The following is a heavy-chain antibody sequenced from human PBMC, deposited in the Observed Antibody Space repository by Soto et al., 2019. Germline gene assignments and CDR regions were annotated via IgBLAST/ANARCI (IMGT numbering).Heavy chain of an antibody. CDR3: AKDPNGDYVGAFDD. CDR1: GLTFSTFG. V-gene: IGHV3-23*01. D-gene: IGHD2-21*02. CDR2: ISGDGTGT. Sequence: EAQLLESGGGLIRPGASLRLSCAGSGLTFSTFGLTWVRQAQGKGLEWVSSISGDGTGTYYADSVKGRFTISRDNSKNMMYLQMNSLRVEDTAIYHCAKDPNGDYVGAFDDWGQGTLVTVSS. J-gene: IGHJ4*02.